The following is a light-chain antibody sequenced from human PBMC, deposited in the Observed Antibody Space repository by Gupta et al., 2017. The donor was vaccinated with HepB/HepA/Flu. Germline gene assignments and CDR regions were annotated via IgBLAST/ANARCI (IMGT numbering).Light chain of an antibody. CDR3: QQYDVYST. CDR1: QRISSW. CDR2: KAS. J-gene: IGKJ1*01. Sequence: DIQMTQSPSTLSASVGERVTISCRASQRISSWLAWYQQKPGKAPKLLIYKASTLQSGVPSRFSGSGSGTDFTLTISSLQPDDFGIYYCQQYDVYSTFGQGTKVEIK. V-gene: IGKV1-5*03.